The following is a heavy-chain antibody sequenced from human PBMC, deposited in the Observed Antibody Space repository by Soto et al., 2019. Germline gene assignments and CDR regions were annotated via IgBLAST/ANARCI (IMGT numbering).Heavy chain of an antibody. Sequence: HPGGSLRLSCAASGFTVSSNYMSWVRQAPGKGLEWVSVIYSGGSTYYADSVKGRFTISRDNSKNTLYLQMNSLRAEDTAVYYCARGGYYDSSGYSYWGQGTLVTVSS. CDR1: GFTVSSNY. V-gene: IGHV3-53*01. D-gene: IGHD3-22*01. CDR2: IYSGGST. CDR3: ARGGYYDSSGYSY. J-gene: IGHJ4*02.